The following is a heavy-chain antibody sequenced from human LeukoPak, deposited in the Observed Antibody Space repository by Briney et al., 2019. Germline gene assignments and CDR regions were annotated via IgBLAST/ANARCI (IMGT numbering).Heavy chain of an antibody. V-gene: IGHV3-11*06. Sequence: GGSLRLSCAASGFTFSDYYMSWIRQAPGKGLEWVSSISSSSTYIYYADSVKGRFTISRDNSKNTLYLQMNSLRAEDTAVYYCARTSARGVIIPYYFDYWGQGTLVTVSS. CDR3: ARTSARGVIIPYYFDY. CDR1: GFTFSDYY. J-gene: IGHJ4*02. CDR2: ISSSSTYI. D-gene: IGHD3-10*01.